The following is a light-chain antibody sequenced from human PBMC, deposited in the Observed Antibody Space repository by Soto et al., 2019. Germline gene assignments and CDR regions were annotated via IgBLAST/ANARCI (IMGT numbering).Light chain of an antibody. CDR3: EPCCAWPT. V-gene: IGKV3-11*01. CDR1: QSVSSN. Sequence: IVRAESKATVYVSRGDRVPHTCRASQSVSSNLAWYQQRPGQAPRLLIYDASNRATGIPARFSCGGSGTDLTVPISSLDRGDFVLFYGEPCCAWPTLAGGTEVDIK. J-gene: IGKJ4*02. CDR2: DAS.